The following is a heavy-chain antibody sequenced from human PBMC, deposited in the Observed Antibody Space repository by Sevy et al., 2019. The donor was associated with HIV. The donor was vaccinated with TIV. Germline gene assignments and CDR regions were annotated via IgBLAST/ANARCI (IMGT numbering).Heavy chain of an antibody. Sequence: GGSLRLSCAASGFTPSTYGMHWVRQAPGKGLEWVAVIGYDGSNKYYADSVKGRFTISRDNSKNTLFLQMDSLRAEDTAVYYCARDPRMSGDYHMAYFDSWGQGTLVTVSS. J-gene: IGHJ4*02. CDR2: IGYDGSNK. CDR3: ARDPRMSGDYHMAYFDS. CDR1: GFTPSTYG. V-gene: IGHV3-33*01. D-gene: IGHD4-17*01.